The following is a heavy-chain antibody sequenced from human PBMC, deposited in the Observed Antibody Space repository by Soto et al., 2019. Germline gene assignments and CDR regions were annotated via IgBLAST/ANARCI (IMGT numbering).Heavy chain of an antibody. CDR1: GYSFTSLH. V-gene: IGHV1-8*01. CDR3: ARGSPGPVDH. CDR2: MNPHSGDT. Sequence: ASVKVSCKASGYSFTSLHFHWVRQATGQGLEWIGWMNPHSGDTGFAQRFQGRVTMTRNTSINTADMELRSLRSRDTSVYDGARGSPGPVDHWGQGTPVTVSS. J-gene: IGHJ4*02. D-gene: IGHD3-10*01.